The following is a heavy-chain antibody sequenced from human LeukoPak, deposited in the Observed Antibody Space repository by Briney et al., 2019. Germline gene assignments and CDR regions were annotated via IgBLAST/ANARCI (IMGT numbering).Heavy chain of an antibody. D-gene: IGHD3-22*01. CDR2: INWNGGST. Sequence: PGGSLRLAWAAAGFTVDDYGMSWVSHEAGKGREWVCGINWNGGSTVYAESVKGRLTISRDNAKNSLYLQMNSLRAEDTALHYCARDRGHYYDNSNDYWGQGTLVTVSS. CDR1: GFTVDDYG. CDR3: ARDRGHYYDNSNDY. V-gene: IGHV3-20*04. J-gene: IGHJ4*02.